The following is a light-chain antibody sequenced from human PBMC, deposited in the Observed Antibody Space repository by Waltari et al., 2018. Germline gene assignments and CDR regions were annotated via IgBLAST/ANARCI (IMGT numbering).Light chain of an antibody. CDR1: QYINNY. J-gene: IGKJ1*01. CDR2: AAS. V-gene: IGKV1-39*01. Sequence: DIQMTQSPSSLSASVGDRVLITCRASQYINNYLNWYQQKPGKAPYLLIYAASTLHVGVPSRFSGSGSGTEFTLTISGIQPEDFAAYYCQQIYSAPRMFGQGTKVKVK. CDR3: QQIYSAPRM.